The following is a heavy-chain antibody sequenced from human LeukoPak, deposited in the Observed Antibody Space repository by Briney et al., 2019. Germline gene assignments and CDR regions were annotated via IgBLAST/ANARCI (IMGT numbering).Heavy chain of an antibody. CDR3: ARERDGRFFDY. D-gene: IGHD5-24*01. CDR1: GLTFRSFW. Sequence: GGSLRLSCAVSGLTFRSFWMSWVRQAPGKGLEWVANVNQEGSEKYFVDSVKGRFAISRDNAKNSLHLQMNTLTAEDTAVYYCARERDGRFFDYWGQGTLVTVSS. V-gene: IGHV3-7*01. CDR2: VNQEGSEK. J-gene: IGHJ4*02.